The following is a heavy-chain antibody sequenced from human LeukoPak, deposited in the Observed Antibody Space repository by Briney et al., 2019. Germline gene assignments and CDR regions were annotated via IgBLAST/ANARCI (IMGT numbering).Heavy chain of an antibody. CDR3: ARSSGYVDY. CDR2: IDIDGSIT. Sequence: GGSLRLSCAASGFTFSSYWMHWVRQAPGKGLVWVSRIDIDGSITTYADSVKGRFTISRDNAKNTLYLQMNSLTAEDTAVYYCARSSGYVDYWGRGTLVTVSS. CDR1: GFTFSSYW. J-gene: IGHJ4*02. D-gene: IGHD3-22*01. V-gene: IGHV3-74*01.